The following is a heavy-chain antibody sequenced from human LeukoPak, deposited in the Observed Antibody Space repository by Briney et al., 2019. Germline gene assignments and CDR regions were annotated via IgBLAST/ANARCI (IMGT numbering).Heavy chain of an antibody. V-gene: IGHV4-59*01. CDR2: ISHSGNT. D-gene: IGHD4-23*01. CDR1: GGSTSDYY. Sequence: PSESLSLTCTVSGGSTSDYYWRWIRQPPGKGLEWIGFISHSGNTNYNPSLKSRVTISIDTSKRQFSLNLSSVIAADTAVYYCARVRVVTQDFDYWGQGTLVTVSP. CDR3: ARVRVVTQDFDY. J-gene: IGHJ4*02.